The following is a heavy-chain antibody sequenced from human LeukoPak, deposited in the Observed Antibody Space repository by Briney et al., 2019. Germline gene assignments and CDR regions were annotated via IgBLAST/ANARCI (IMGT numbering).Heavy chain of an antibody. CDR1: GGSISSGGYS. V-gene: IGHV4-30-2*01. D-gene: IGHD3-10*01. CDR3: ARGSRMVRGVVTYWFDP. J-gene: IGHJ5*02. Sequence: SETLSFTCAVSGGSISSGGYSWSWIRQPPGKGLEWIGYIYHSGSTYYNPSLKSRVTISVDRSKNQFSLKLSSVTAADTAVYYCARGSRMVRGVVTYWFDPWGQGTLVTVSS. CDR2: IYHSGST.